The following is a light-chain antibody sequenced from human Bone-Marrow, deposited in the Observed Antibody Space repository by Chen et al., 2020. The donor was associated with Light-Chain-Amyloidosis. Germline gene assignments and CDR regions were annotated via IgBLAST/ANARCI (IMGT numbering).Light chain of an antibody. CDR1: QGITNY. V-gene: IGKV1-9*01. CDR3: QQLNSFPYST. J-gene: IGKJ3*01. Sequence: DILLTQSPSFLSASLGDRVTITCRASQGITNYLAWYQQKPGKAPNLLIYAASTLKSGVPSRFSGSGSGTEFTLTISSLQPEDFATYYCQQLNSFPYSTFGPGTKVDIK. CDR2: AAS.